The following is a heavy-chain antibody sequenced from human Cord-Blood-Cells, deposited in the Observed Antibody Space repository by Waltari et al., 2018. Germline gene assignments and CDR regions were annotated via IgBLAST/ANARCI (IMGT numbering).Heavy chain of an antibody. Sequence: EVQLLESGGGLVQPGGSLRLSCAAPGFTVSRYAMSCVRQAPGKGLEWVPAISGSGGSTYYADSVKGRFTISRDNSKNTLYLQMNSLRAEDTAVYYCATNYYDFWFFQHWGQGTLVTVSS. CDR2: ISGSGGST. D-gene: IGHD3-3*01. J-gene: IGHJ1*01. CDR3: ATNYYDFWFFQH. CDR1: GFTVSRYA. V-gene: IGHV3-23*01.